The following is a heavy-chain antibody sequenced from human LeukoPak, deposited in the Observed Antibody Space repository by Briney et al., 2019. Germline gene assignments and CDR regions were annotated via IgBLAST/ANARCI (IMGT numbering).Heavy chain of an antibody. J-gene: IGHJ3*01. V-gene: IGHV1-18*01. Sequence: ASVKVSCKASGYTFTSYGISWVRQAPGQGLEWMGWISAYNGNTNYAQKLQGRVTMTTDTSTSTAYMELRSLRSDDTAVYYCARHGDGYNRLSPSDWGQGTMVTVSS. CDR3: ARHGDGYNRLSPSD. CDR1: GYTFTSYG. CDR2: ISAYNGNT. D-gene: IGHD5-24*01.